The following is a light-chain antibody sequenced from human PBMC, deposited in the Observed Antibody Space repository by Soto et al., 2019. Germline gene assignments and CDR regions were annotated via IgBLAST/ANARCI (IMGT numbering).Light chain of an antibody. V-gene: IGKV1-27*01. Sequence: DIQMTQSPSSLSASVGDRVTITCPASQDISNFLAWYQQKPGKVPKLLIYAASSLQSGVPSRFSGSGSGTDFTLTISSLQPEDVAAYYCQMYNSVPLTFGGGTKVEIK. J-gene: IGKJ4*01. CDR1: QDISNF. CDR2: AAS. CDR3: QMYNSVPLT.